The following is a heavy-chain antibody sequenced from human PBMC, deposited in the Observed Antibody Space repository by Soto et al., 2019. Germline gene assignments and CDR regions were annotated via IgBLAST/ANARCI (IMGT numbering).Heavy chain of an antibody. D-gene: IGHD6-19*01. V-gene: IGHV3-48*01. CDR3: AREVEVAGYDY. CDR1: GFTFNTYG. J-gene: IGHJ4*02. Sequence: PWGSLRLSCAASGFTFNTYGMDWVRQAPGKGLEWLSYISSSGSALFYADSVQGRFTISRDNAKNSLYLQMNSLRAEDTAVYYCAREVEVAGYDYWGQGTLVTVSS. CDR2: ISSSGSAL.